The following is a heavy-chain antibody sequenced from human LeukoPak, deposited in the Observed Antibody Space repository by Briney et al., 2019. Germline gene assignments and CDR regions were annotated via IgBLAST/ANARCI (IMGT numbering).Heavy chain of an antibody. D-gene: IGHD2-15*01. J-gene: IGHJ4*02. CDR1: GGSISSYS. Sequence: PSETLSLTCTVSGGSISSYSWSWIRQPPGKGLEWIGYIYHSGTTNYNPSLKSRVTISVDTSTNQLPLRLTCVTAADTAVYYCARLPSGGTRLDYWGQGTLVTVSS. CDR2: IYHSGTT. CDR3: ARLPSGGTRLDY. V-gene: IGHV4-59*08.